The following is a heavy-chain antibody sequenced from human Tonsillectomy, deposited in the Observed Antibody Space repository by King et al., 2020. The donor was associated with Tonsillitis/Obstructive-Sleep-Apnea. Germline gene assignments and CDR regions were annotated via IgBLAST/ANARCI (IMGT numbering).Heavy chain of an antibody. Sequence: VQLVESGGGLVQPGGSLRLSCAASGFTFIDYEMNWVRQAPGKRLERGSYISSTGVSIYYADSVKGRFTISRDNATNSLYMQMNSLRAEDTAVYYCAREYPYDNWGGYYPYYFDYWGQGTLVTVSS. CDR3: AREYPYDNWGGYYPYYFDY. CDR2: ISSTGVSI. J-gene: IGHJ4*02. V-gene: IGHV3-48*03. D-gene: IGHD3-3*01. CDR1: GFTFIDYE.